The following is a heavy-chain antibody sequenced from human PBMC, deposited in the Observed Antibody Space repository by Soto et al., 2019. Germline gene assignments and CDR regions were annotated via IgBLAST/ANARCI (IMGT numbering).Heavy chain of an antibody. CDR1: GYSIGSGYF. Sequence: PSETLSLTCDVSGYSIGSGYFWGWIRQPPGKGLEWIVNWYRSGATYYNPSLKGRVTMSVDTSKNQFSLNLNSVTAADTAVYYCARIAFYDETGDYYCFDYWGQGALVTVSS. J-gene: IGHJ4*02. V-gene: IGHV4-38-2*01. D-gene: IGHD3-9*01. CDR2: WYRSGAT. CDR3: ARIAFYDETGDYYCFDY.